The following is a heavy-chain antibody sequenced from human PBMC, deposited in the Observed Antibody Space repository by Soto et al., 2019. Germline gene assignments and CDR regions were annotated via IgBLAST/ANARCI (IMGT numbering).Heavy chain of an antibody. J-gene: IGHJ5*02. V-gene: IGHV2-5*01. CDR3: AARIADMWFDP. Sequence: GSGPTLVNPTQTLTLTCSFSALSLTTSRVAVGWIRQPPGKALEWLAAIYGNDDKYYSPSLKTRLTITKDTSINQVVLTMTSMGPVDTATYYCAARIADMWFDPWGQGALVTVSS. D-gene: IGHD6-13*01. CDR2: IYGNDDK. CDR1: ALSLTTSRVA.